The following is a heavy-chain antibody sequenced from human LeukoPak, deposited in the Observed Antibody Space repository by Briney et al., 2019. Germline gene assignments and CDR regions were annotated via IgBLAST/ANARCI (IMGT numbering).Heavy chain of an antibody. CDR3: ARAHPVDTAFFDY. J-gene: IGHJ4*02. V-gene: IGHV4-59*01. CDR1: GGSISSYY. D-gene: IGHD5-18*01. CDR2: TYYSGST. Sequence: SETLSLTCTVSGGSISSYYWSWIRQPPGKGLEWIGYTYYSGSTNYNPSLKSRVTISVDTSKNQFSLKLSSVTAADTAVYYCARAHPVDTAFFDYWGQGTLVTVSS.